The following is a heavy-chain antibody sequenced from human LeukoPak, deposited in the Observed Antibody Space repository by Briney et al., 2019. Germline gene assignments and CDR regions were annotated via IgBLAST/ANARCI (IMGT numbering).Heavy chain of an antibody. Sequence: GGSLRLSCAASGFTFSSYWMDWVRQAPGKGLMWFSRIKNDGSDTGYADPVKGRFTISRDNAKNTLYLQINSLRAEDTAVYYCARDIAGLGYWGQGTLVTVSS. CDR2: IKNDGSDT. V-gene: IGHV3-74*01. CDR1: GFTFSSYW. CDR3: ARDIAGLGY. D-gene: IGHD2-21*01. J-gene: IGHJ4*02.